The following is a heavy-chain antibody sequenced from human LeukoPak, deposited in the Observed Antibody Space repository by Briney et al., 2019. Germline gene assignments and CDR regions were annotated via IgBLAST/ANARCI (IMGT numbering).Heavy chain of an antibody. Sequence: SETLSLTCAVYGGSFSGYYWSWIRQPPGKGLEWIGEINHSGSTNYNPSLKSRVTISVDTSKNQFSLKLSSVTAADTAVYYCARGYCSGGSCYPRSLRWFDPWGQGTLVTVSS. D-gene: IGHD2-15*01. V-gene: IGHV4-34*01. J-gene: IGHJ5*02. CDR3: ARGYCSGGSCYPRSLRWFDP. CDR1: GGSFSGYY. CDR2: INHSGST.